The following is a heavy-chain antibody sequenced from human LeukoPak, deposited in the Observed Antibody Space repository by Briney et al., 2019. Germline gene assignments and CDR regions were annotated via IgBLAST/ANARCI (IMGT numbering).Heavy chain of an antibody. CDR3: ARDRQGYYFDY. CDR2: IYYSGST. V-gene: IGHV4-59*01. CDR1: GGSNSSYY. J-gene: IGHJ4*02. Sequence: PSETLSLTCTVSGGSNSSYYWSWIRQPPGKGLEWIGYIYYSGSTNYNPSLKSRVTISVDTSKNQFSLKLSSVTAADTAVYYCARDRQGYYFDYWGQGTLVTVSS.